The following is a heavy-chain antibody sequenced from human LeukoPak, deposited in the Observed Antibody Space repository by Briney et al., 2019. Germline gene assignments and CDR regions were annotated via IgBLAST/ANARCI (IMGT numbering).Heavy chain of an antibody. CDR2: ISGSGGST. J-gene: IGHJ4*02. V-gene: IGHV3-23*01. Sequence: PGGSLRLSCAASGFTFSSYAMSWVRQAPGKGLEWVSAISGSGGSTYYADSVKGRLTISRDNSKNTLYLQMNSLRAEDTAVYYCAAALSLRAGTLDYWGQGTLVTVSS. D-gene: IGHD6-13*01. CDR1: GFTFSSYA. CDR3: AAALSLRAGTLDY.